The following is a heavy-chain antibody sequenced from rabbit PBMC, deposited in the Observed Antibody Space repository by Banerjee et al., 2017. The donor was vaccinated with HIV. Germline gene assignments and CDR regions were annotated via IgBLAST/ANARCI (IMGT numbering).Heavy chain of an antibody. Sequence: EQLEESGGGLVKPEGSLTLTCKASGVSLSDKDVMCWVRQAPGKGLEWIACVNTITGKSVYASWAKGRFIMSRPSSPTVTLQMTSLTAADTATYICARDLVTAIGWNFNLWGPGTLVTVS. J-gene: IGHJ4*01. CDR2: VNTITGKS. V-gene: IGHV1S45*01. CDR3: ARDLVTAIGWNFNL. CDR1: GVSLSDKDV. D-gene: IGHD1-1*01.